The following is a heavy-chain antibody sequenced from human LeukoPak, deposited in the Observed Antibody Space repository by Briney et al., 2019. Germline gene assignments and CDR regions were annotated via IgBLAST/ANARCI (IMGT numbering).Heavy chain of an antibody. CDR1: GGTFSSYA. CDR3: ARGSQKMYGGNSLVY. V-gene: IGHV1-69*13. J-gene: IGHJ4*02. D-gene: IGHD4-23*01. CDR2: IIPIFGTA. Sequence: SVKVSCKASGGTFSSYAISWVRQAPGQGLEWMGGIIPIFGTANYAQKFQGRVTITADESTSTAYMELSSLGSEDTAVYHCARGSQKMYGGNSLVYWGQGTLVTVSS.